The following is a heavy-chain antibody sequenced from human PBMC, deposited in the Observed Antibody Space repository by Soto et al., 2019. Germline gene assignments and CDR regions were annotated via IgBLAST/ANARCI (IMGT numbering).Heavy chain of an antibody. CDR1: GFIFSNYG. CDR2: ILSDGSNK. CDR3: GWYDY. V-gene: IGHV3-30*03. Sequence: QVQLVESGGGVVQPGRSLRLSCATSGFIFSNYGIHWIRQAPGKGLEWVAVILSDGSNKYYAESVKGRFTISRDNSKNTLYLQMNSLSAEDPAVYYCGWYDYWGQGTLVIVSS. D-gene: IGHD2-15*01. J-gene: IGHJ4*02.